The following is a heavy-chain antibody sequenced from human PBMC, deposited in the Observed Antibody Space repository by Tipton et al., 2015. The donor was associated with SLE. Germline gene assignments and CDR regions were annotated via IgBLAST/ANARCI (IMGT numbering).Heavy chain of an antibody. Sequence: TLSLTCTVSGGSVSSGSYYWAWIRQPPGKGPEWIGYIYHSGSTYYNPSLKSRVTISVDRSKNQFSLKLSSVTAADTAVYYCAKVLKRSASDFWSGLRDAFDTWGQGTVVTVSS. V-gene: IGHV4-30-2*01. J-gene: IGHJ3*02. CDR2: IYHSGST. CDR1: GGSVSSGSYY. CDR3: AKVLKRSASDFWSGLRDAFDT. D-gene: IGHD3-3*01.